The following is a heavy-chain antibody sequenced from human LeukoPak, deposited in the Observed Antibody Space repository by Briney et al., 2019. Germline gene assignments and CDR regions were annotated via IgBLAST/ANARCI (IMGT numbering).Heavy chain of an antibody. Sequence: GGSLRLSCAASGFTFSSYWMSWVRQAPGKGLEWVSGMSSSGGSTYYADSVKGRFTISRDSSKDTLYLQMNSLRAEDTAVYYCARYDGSGWYRSDYWGQGTLVTVSS. CDR2: MSSSGGST. V-gene: IGHV3-23*01. CDR3: ARYDGSGWYRSDY. J-gene: IGHJ4*02. CDR1: GFTFSSYW. D-gene: IGHD6-19*01.